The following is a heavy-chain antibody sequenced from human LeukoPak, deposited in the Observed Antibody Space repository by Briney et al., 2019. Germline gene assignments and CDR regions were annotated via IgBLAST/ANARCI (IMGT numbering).Heavy chain of an antibody. Sequence: GGSLRLSCAASGFTFEASAMSWVRQAPGKGLEWVAVITGGGESTYYADSVKGRFTISRDNSKKTLFLQVNSLRAEDTAVYFCAKSVVVAAYYYFDYWGQGTLVTVSS. V-gene: IGHV3-23*01. CDR1: GFTFEASA. CDR3: AKSVVVAAYYYFDY. J-gene: IGHJ4*02. CDR2: ITGGGEST. D-gene: IGHD2-15*01.